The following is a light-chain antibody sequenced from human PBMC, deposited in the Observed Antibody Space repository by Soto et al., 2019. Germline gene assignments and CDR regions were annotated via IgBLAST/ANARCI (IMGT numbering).Light chain of an antibody. Sequence: EIVMTQSPATLSVSPGERATLFCRASQSVSSNLAWYQQKPGQAPRLLIYGASTRATGIPARFSGSGSGTEFTLTISSLQSEDFAVYYCQQYNNWPPYIFGQGTKLEIK. CDR3: QQYNNWPPYI. CDR1: QSVSSN. V-gene: IGKV3-15*01. J-gene: IGKJ2*01. CDR2: GAS.